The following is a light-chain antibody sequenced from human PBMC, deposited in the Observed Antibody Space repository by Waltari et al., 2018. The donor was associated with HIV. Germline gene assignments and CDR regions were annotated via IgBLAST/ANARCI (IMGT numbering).Light chain of an antibody. CDR1: SSNIGNNT. CDR3: AALDDNVNAVL. Sequence: QSVLTQAPSMSATPGQRVTVSCSGGSSNIGNNTVHWYMHVPGMAPNLLIYNNKKRPSGVPDRFSGSKSGTSASLAISGLQSEDEADYFCAALDDNVNAVLFGGGTKLTVL. V-gene: IGLV1-44*01. CDR2: NNK. J-gene: IGLJ2*01.